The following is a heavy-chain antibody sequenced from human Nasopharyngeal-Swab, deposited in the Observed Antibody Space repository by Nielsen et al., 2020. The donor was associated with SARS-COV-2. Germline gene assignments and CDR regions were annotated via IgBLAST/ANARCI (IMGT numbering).Heavy chain of an antibody. CDR2: IYRGGST. Sequence: GESLKISCAVSGLAVTSDYMNWVRQAPGKGLEWVSVIYRGGSTYYADSVKGRFTISRHNSQNTLYLQMNSLRPEDTALYYCVRENAMTYGGFDIWGQGTMVTVSS. CDR1: GLAVTSDY. D-gene: IGHD4/OR15-4a*01. CDR3: VRENAMTYGGFDI. J-gene: IGHJ3*02. V-gene: IGHV3-53*04.